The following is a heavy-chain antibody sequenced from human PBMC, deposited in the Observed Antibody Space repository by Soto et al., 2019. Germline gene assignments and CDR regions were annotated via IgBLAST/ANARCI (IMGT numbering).Heavy chain of an antibody. Sequence: QITLKESGHTLVKPTQTLTLTCTFSWFSLSTSGVGVGWIRQPPGKALEWLALIYWDDDKRYSPSLKSRITITKDTSKNQVVLTMSNMDPVDTATYYCAHTYYYYCGMDVWGQGTTVTVS. CDR1: WFSLSTSGVG. CDR3: AHTYYYYCGMDV. J-gene: IGHJ6*02. CDR2: IYWDDDK. V-gene: IGHV2-5*02.